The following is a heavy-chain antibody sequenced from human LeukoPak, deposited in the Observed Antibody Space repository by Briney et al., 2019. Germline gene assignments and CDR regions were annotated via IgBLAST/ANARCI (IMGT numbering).Heavy chain of an antibody. Sequence: GGSLRLSCAASGFTFSSYWMSWVRQAPGKGLEWVANIKQDGSEKYYVDSVKGRFTISRDNAKNSLYLQMNSLRAEDTAVYYCARDHRNPITITYYYYYGMDVWGQGTTVTVSS. CDR3: ARDHRNPITITYYYYYGMDV. D-gene: IGHD1-14*01. CDR1: GFTFSSYW. CDR2: IKQDGSEK. V-gene: IGHV3-7*01. J-gene: IGHJ6*02.